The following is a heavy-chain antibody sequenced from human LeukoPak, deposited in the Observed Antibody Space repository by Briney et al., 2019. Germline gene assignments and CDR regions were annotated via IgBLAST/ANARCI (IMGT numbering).Heavy chain of an antibody. CDR3: ARGSPHYYYMDV. CDR2: IYYSGST. J-gene: IGHJ6*03. CDR1: GGSISSHY. Sequence: SETLSLTCTVSGGSISSHYWSWIRQPPGKGLEWIGYIYYSGSTNYNPSLKSRVTKSVDTSKNQFSLKLSSVTAADTAVYYCARGSPHYYYMDVWGKGTTVTVSS. V-gene: IGHV4-59*11.